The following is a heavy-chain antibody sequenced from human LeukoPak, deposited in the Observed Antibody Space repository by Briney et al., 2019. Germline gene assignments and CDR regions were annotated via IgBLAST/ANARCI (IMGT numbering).Heavy chain of an antibody. CDR2: IPYDGSNK. CDR3: ARDRIAAAGTGGLDY. J-gene: IGHJ4*02. CDR1: GFTFSSYA. D-gene: IGHD6-13*01. Sequence: GGSLRLSCAASGFTFSSYAMHWVRQAPGKGLEWVAVIPYDGSNKYYADSVKGRFTISRDNSKNTLYLQMNSLRAEDTAVYYCARDRIAAAGTGGLDYWGQGTLVTVSS. V-gene: IGHV3-30-3*01.